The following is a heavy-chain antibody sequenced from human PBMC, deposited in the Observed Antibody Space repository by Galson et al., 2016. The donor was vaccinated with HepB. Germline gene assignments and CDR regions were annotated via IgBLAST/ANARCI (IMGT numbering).Heavy chain of an antibody. CDR1: GFTFRDYA. V-gene: IGHV3-30*03. Sequence: SLRLSCAASGFTFRDYAIHWVRQAPGKGLDWVAVISFDGSDVYVSVSVKGRFTISRDNSKNTVYLEMNTLRAEDTAVYYCARTDKAYYAMDVWGQGTTVTVSS. CDR2: ISFDGSDV. J-gene: IGHJ6*02. CDR3: ARTDKAYYAMDV. D-gene: IGHD2-21*02.